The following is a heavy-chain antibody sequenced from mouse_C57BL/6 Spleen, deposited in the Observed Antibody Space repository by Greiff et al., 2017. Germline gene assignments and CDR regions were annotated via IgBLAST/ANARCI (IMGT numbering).Heavy chain of an antibody. D-gene: IGHD1-1*01. CDR3: AFYYDGISPFAY. J-gene: IGHJ3*01. Sequence: QVQLQQPGAELVKPGASVKVSCKASGYTFTSYWMHWVKQRPGQGLEWIGRIHPSDSDTNYKQKFKGKATLTVDKSTSTAYMQLSSLTSEDSAVYNCAFYYDGISPFAYRGQGTLVTVSA. CDR2: IHPSDSDT. V-gene: IGHV1-74*01. CDR1: GYTFTSYW.